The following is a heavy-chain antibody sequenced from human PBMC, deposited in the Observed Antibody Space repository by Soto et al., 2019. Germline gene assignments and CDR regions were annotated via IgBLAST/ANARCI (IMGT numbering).Heavy chain of an antibody. CDR1: GHTFSNYG. J-gene: IGHJ4*02. D-gene: IGHD5-12*01. V-gene: IGHV1-69*12. Sequence: QVQLVQSGAEVKKPGSSVKVSCKASGHTFSNYGVNWVRQAPGHGLEWMGGIIPSFGISNYAQKFQGRVTITADESTSTAYMDLSSLRSDDTAVYYCATRGGRAGYHFDSWGQGTLVTVSS. CDR2: IIPSFGIS. CDR3: ATRGGRAGYHFDS.